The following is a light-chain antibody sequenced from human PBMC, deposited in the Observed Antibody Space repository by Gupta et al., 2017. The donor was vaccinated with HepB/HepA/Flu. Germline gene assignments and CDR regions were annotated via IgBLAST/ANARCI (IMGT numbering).Light chain of an antibody. CDR1: QSVSSSY. CDR2: GAS. Sequence: DIVLTQSPGTLSLSPGERATLSCRASQSVSSSYLAWYQQKPGQAPRLRIYGASSRATGSPDRSSGSGSGTDFTLTISRLEPEDVAVYYCQKYGSSLWTFGQGTKVEIK. V-gene: IGKV3-20*01. CDR3: QKYGSSLWT. J-gene: IGKJ1*01.